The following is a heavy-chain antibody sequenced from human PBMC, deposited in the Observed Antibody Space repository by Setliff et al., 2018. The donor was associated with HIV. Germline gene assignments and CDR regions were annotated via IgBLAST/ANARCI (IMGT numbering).Heavy chain of an antibody. CDR2: IYYSGSA. J-gene: IGHJ4*02. Sequence: SETLSLTCTVSRDSIRNGAYYWGWIRQPPGKGLEWIGSIYYSGSAYYNPSFKSRVTLSVDTSENQFSLRLSSVTAADTAVYYCARYVSDWFYIDSWGQGTLVTVSS. D-gene: IGHD3-9*01. CDR3: ARYVSDWFYIDS. V-gene: IGHV4-39*07. CDR1: RDSIRNGAYY.